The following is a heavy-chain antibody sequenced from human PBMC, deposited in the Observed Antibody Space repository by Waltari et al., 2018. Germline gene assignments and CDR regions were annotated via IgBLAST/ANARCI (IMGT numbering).Heavy chain of an antibody. Sequence: QVQLVESGGGVVQPGRSLRLSCAASGFTFSSYAMHCVRQAPGKGLEWVAVISYDGSNKYYADSVKGRFTISRDNSKNTLYLQMNSLRAEDTAVYYCARAPPYYYYMDVWGKGTTVTVSS. J-gene: IGHJ6*03. CDR1: GFTFSSYA. CDR2: ISYDGSNK. V-gene: IGHV3-30-3*01. CDR3: ARAPPYYYYMDV.